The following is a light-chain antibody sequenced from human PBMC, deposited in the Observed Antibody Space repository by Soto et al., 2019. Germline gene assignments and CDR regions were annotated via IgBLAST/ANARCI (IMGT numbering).Light chain of an antibody. CDR1: QSISSY. J-gene: IGKJ5*01. CDR3: QQSYSTLIT. V-gene: IGKV1-39*01. CDR2: AAS. Sequence: QMSHSPAFLSASVVYRVTITCLASQSISSYLNWYQQKPGKAPKLLIYAASSLQSGVPSRFSGSGSGTDFTLTISSLQPEDFATYYCQQSYSTLITFGQGTRLEIK.